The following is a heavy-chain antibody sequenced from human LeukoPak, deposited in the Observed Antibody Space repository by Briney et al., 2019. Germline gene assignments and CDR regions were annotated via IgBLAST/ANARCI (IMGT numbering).Heavy chain of an antibody. J-gene: IGHJ3*02. CDR2: IYTSGGT. V-gene: IGHV4-61*02. D-gene: IGHD1-26*01. CDR3: ARDLSGPRGGDAFDI. Sequence: SETLSLTCTVSGGSISSSSYYWSWIRQPAGKGLEWIGRIYTSGGTNYNPSLKSRVTISVDTSKNQFSLKLSSVTAADTAVYYCARDLSGPRGGDAFDIWGQGTMVTVSS. CDR1: GGSISSSSYY.